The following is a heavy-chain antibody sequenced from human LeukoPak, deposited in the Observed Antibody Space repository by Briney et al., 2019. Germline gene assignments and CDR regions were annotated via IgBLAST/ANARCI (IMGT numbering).Heavy chain of an antibody. CDR2: IWYDGSNK. D-gene: IGHD4-17*01. V-gene: IGHV3-33*01. Sequence: GGSLRLSCAASGFTFSSYGMHWVRQAPGKGLEWVAVIWYDGSNKHYADSVKGRFIISRDNSKNTLYLQMNSLKTEDTAVYYCTTTALDYGDYAGYGAFDMWGQGTMVTVSS. J-gene: IGHJ3*02. CDR1: GFTFSSYG. CDR3: TTTALDYGDYAGYGAFDM.